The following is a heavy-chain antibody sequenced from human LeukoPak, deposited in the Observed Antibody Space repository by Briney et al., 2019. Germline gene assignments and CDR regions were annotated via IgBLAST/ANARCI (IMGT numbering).Heavy chain of an antibody. CDR2: ISSSGSTI. CDR3: ARGTGYSSSLIDY. Sequence: GGSLRLSCAASGFTFNSYSMNWVRQAPGKGLEWVSYISSSGSTIYYADSVKGRFTISRDNAKNSLYLQMNSLRPEDTALYYCARGTGYSSSLIDYWGQGTLVTVSS. D-gene: IGHD6-6*01. J-gene: IGHJ4*02. V-gene: IGHV3-48*04. CDR1: GFTFNSYS.